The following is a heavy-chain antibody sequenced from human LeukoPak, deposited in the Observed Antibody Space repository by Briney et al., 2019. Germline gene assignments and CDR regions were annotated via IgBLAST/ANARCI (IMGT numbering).Heavy chain of an antibody. CDR2: ISSSSSYT. D-gene: IGHD3-22*01. Sequence: GGSLRLSCAASGFTFSDYYTSWIRQAPGKGLEWVSYISSSSSYTNYADSVKGRFTISRDNAKNSLYLQMNSLRAEDTAVYYCARDATYYYDSSGYAFDIWGQGTMVTVSS. CDR3: ARDATYYYDSSGYAFDI. V-gene: IGHV3-11*05. J-gene: IGHJ3*02. CDR1: GFTFSDYY.